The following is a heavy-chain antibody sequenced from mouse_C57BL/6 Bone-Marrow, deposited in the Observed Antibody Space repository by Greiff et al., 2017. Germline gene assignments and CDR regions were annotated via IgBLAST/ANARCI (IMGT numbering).Heavy chain of an antibody. V-gene: IGHV1-7*01. CDR3: ARLELPGYFDV. D-gene: IGHD1-1*01. J-gene: IGHJ1*03. CDR1: GYTFTSYW. CDR2: INPSSGYT. Sequence: VQLQQSGAELAKPGASVKLSCKASGYTFTSYWMHWVKQRPGQGLEWIGYINPSSGYTKYNQKFKDKATLTADKSSSTAYMQLISLTYADSAVYYCARLELPGYFDVWGTGTTVTVSS.